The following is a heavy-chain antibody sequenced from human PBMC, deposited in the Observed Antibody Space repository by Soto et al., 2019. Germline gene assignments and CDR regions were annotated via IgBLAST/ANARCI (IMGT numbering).Heavy chain of an antibody. CDR2: INSDGSST. D-gene: IGHD6-13*01. V-gene: IGHV3-74*01. CDR3: ARGGSSWYHALYYFDY. Sequence: EVQLVESGGGLVQPGGSLRLSCAASGFTFSSYWMHWVRQAPGKGLVWVSRINSDGSSTSYADSVKGRFTMSRDNAKNTLYLQMNSLRAEDTAVYYCARGGSSWYHALYYFDYWGQGTLVTVSS. J-gene: IGHJ4*02. CDR1: GFTFSSYW.